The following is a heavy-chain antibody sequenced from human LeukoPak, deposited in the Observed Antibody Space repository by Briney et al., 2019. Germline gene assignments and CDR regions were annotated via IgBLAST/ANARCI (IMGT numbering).Heavy chain of an antibody. CDR2: ISGSGDRT. CDR3: AKLDGSSWLYYFDY. J-gene: IGHJ4*02. CDR1: GFTFSSYA. V-gene: IGHV3-23*01. Sequence: PGGSLRLSCAASGFTFSSYAMSWVRQAPGKGLEWVSIISGSGDRTYYADSVKGRFTISRDNSKNTLYLQMNSLRAEDTAVYYCAKLDGSSWLYYFDYWGQGTLVTVSS. D-gene: IGHD6-13*01.